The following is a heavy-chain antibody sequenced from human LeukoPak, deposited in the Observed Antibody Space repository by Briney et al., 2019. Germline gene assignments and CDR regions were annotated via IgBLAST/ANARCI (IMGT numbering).Heavy chain of an antibody. CDR3: ARDRRDFWSGYRGMDV. D-gene: IGHD3-3*01. CDR2: IYYSGST. J-gene: IGHJ6*02. Sequence: SETLSLTCTVSGGSVSSGSYYWSWIRQPPGKGLEWIGYIYYSGSTNYNPSLKSRVTISVDTSKNQFSLKLSSVTAADTAVYYCARDRRDFWSGYRGMDVWGQGTTVTVSS. CDR1: GGSVSSGSYY. V-gene: IGHV4-61*01.